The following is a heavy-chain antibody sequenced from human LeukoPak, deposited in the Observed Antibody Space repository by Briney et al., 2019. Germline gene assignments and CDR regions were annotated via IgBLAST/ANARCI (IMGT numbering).Heavy chain of an antibody. D-gene: IGHD3-10*01. CDR2: ISYDGSNK. CDR3: ARDRFGELFGLYDY. CDR1: GFTFSSYA. Sequence: GRSLRLSCAASGFTFSSYAMHWVRQAPGKGLEWVAVISYDGSNKYYADSVKGRFTISRDNSKNTLYLQMNSLRAEDTAVYYCARDRFGELFGLYDYWGQGTLVTVSS. V-gene: IGHV3-30*14. J-gene: IGHJ4*02.